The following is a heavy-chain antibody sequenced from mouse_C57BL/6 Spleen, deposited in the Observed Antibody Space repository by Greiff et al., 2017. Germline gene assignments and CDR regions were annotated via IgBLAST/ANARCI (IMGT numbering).Heavy chain of an antibody. J-gene: IGHJ2*01. D-gene: IGHD1-1*01. CDR2: ISSGSSTI. V-gene: IGHV5-17*01. Sequence: EVKLVESGGGLVKPGGSLKLSCAASGFTFSDYGMHWVRQAPEKGLEWVVYISSGSSTIYYADTVKGRFTISRDKAKNTLFLQMTSLRSEDTAMYYCARDGSSYEGYWGQGTTLTVSS. CDR1: GFTFSDYG. CDR3: ARDGSSYEGY.